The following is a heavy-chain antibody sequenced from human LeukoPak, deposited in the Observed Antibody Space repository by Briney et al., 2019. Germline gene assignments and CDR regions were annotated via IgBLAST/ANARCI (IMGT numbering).Heavy chain of an antibody. Sequence: SRTLSLTCAISGDSVSSNAVGWHWLRQSPSRGLEWLGRTYYRSKWYNDYAISLKSRITINSETSKNQFSLQLNSVIPEDTAVYYCARSQHWGYEYWGQGTLVTVSS. CDR1: GDSVSSNAVG. D-gene: IGHD7-27*01. CDR3: ARSQHWGYEY. CDR2: TYYRSKWYN. V-gene: IGHV6-1*01. J-gene: IGHJ4*02.